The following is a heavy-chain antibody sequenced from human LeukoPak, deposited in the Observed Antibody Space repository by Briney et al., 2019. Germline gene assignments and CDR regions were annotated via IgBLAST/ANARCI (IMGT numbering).Heavy chain of an antibody. V-gene: IGHV3-7*01. CDR1: GFTFSSYW. Sequence: PGGSLRLSCAASGFTFSSYWMSWVRQAPGKGLEWVANIKQDGSEKYYVDSVKGRFTISRDNAKNSLYLQMNSLRDEDTAVYYCARDGSIAARPGGFDPWGQGTLVTVSS. J-gene: IGHJ5*02. D-gene: IGHD6-6*01. CDR2: IKQDGSEK. CDR3: ARDGSIAARPGGFDP.